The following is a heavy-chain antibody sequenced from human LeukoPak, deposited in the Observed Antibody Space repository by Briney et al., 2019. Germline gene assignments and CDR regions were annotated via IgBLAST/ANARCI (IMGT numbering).Heavy chain of an antibody. D-gene: IGHD2-2*02. V-gene: IGHV3-30*02. CDR1: GFTFSSYG. J-gene: IGHJ4*02. CDR3: ASLPYCSSTSCYTTDY. CDR2: IRYDGSNK. Sequence: GGSLRLSCAASGFTFSSYGMHWVRQAPGKGLEWVAFIRYDGSNKYYADSVKGRFTISRDNAKNSLHLQMNSLRAEDTAVYYCASLPYCSSTSCYTTDYWGQGTLVTVSS.